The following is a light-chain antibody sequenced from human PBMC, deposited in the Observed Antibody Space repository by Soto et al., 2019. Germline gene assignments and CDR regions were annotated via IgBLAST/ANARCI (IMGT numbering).Light chain of an antibody. V-gene: IGKV3-15*01. J-gene: IGKJ4*01. Sequence: EIMMTQSPATVSVSPGERATLSCRDSQSIRTNVAWYQQKPGQALRLLIYDASTRATGLSSRFSGSVSGTELTLTISSLQSEDVAIYYCQQYNDWPPLTFGGGTRLEI. CDR3: QQYNDWPPLT. CDR1: QSIRTN. CDR2: DAS.